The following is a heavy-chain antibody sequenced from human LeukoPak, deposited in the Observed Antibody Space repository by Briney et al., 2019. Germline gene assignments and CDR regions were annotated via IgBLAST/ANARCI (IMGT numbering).Heavy chain of an antibody. D-gene: IGHD2-21*01. CDR1: GFTFSTSW. CDR2: IKGDGSVQ. CDR3: ARIRRFPNWFDP. Sequence: GGSLRLSCVASGFTFSTSWMNWVRQAPGKGLEWVANIKGDGSVQSYVDSVKGRFTISRDNAKNSLFLQMNSLRAEDTAVYYCARIRRFPNWFDPWGQGTLVTVSS. J-gene: IGHJ5*02. V-gene: IGHV3-7*02.